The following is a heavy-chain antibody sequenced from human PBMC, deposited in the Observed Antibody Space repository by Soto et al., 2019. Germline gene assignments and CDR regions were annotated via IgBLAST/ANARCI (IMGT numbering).Heavy chain of an antibody. V-gene: IGHV3-30-3*01. Sequence: GGSLRLSCAVSGFTFSSYAMHWVRQAPGKGLEWVALISYDGSNKYYADSVKGRFTISRDNSKNTLYLQMNSLRAEDTAVYYCARPVVIEAAGTNFQHWGQGTLVTSPQ. D-gene: IGHD6-13*01. CDR2: ISYDGSNK. CDR3: ARPVVIEAAGTNFQH. CDR1: GFTFSSYA. J-gene: IGHJ1*01.